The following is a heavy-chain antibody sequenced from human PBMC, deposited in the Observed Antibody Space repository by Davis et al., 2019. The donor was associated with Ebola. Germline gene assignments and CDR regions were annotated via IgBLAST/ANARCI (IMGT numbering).Heavy chain of an antibody. V-gene: IGHV3-30-3*01. Sequence: PGGSLRLSCAASGFTFSDYYMSWIRQAPGKGLEWVAVISYDGSNKYYADSVKGRFTISRDNSKNTLYLQMNSLRAEDTAVYYCARDHVIAVAGWFDPWGQGTLVTVSS. CDR2: ISYDGSNK. D-gene: IGHD6-19*01. CDR3: ARDHVIAVAGWFDP. CDR1: GFTFSDYY. J-gene: IGHJ5*02.